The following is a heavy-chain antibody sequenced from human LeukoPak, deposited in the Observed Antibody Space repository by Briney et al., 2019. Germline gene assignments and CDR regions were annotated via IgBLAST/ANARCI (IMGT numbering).Heavy chain of an antibody. Sequence: KTSETPSLTCAVYGGSFSGYYWSWIRQPPGKGLEWIGEINHSGSTNYNPSLKSRVTISVDTSKNQFSLKLSSVTAADTAVYYCATARPRISGFDYWGQGTLVTVSS. CDR3: ATARPRISGFDY. D-gene: IGHD3-10*01. V-gene: IGHV4-34*01. CDR2: INHSGST. J-gene: IGHJ4*02. CDR1: GGSFSGYY.